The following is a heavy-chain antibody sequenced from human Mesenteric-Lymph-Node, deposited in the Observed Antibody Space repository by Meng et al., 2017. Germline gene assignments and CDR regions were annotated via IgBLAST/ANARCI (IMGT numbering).Heavy chain of an antibody. V-gene: IGHV3-30-3*01. CDR1: GFTFSRYA. D-gene: IGHD3-10*01. CDR2: IFFDGNNK. J-gene: IGHJ4*02. CDR3: ARDGIYSGSGTYFDN. Sequence: QVLLVESGGGVVQPGRSLTLPCAASGFTFSRYAMLWVRQAPGKGLEWVALIFFDGNNKYYADSVKGRFSISRDNSKNTLYLQMNSLRTEDTAVYYCARDGIYSGSGTYFDNWGQGTLVTVSS.